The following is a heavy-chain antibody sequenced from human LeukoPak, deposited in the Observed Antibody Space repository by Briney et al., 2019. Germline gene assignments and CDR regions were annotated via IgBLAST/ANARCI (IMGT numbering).Heavy chain of an antibody. CDR3: ARDRDAFDI. CDR1: GGSISSGSYY. CDR2: IYTSGST. J-gene: IGHJ3*02. Sequence: SQTLSLTCTVSGGSISSGSYYWSWIRQPAGKGLEWNGRIYTSGSTNYNPSLKSRVTISVDTSKNQFSLKLSSVTAADTAVYYCARDRDAFDIWGQGTMVTVSS. V-gene: IGHV4-61*02.